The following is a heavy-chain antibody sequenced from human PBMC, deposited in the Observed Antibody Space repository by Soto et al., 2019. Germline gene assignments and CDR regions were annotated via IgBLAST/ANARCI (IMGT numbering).Heavy chain of an antibody. J-gene: IGHJ4*02. D-gene: IGHD3-22*01. V-gene: IGHV4-30-4*02. CDR2: IYYSSTT. CDR3: ARSLDDSSGAQGY. CDR1: GDSISSGDYY. Sequence: SETLSLTCIVSGDSISSGDYYWSWIRQPPGKGLEWIGYIYYSSTTYYNPSLKSRVTISVDTSKNQFSLKLSSVTAADTAVYYCARSLDDSSGAQGYWGQGTLVTVAS.